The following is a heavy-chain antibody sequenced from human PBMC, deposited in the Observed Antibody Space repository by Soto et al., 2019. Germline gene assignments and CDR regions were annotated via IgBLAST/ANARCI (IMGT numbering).Heavy chain of an antibody. D-gene: IGHD3-22*01. J-gene: IGHJ5*02. CDR1: GYSFAGYW. V-gene: IGHV5-10-1*01. CDR3: ARQIYDSDTGPNFQYYFDL. CDR2: IDPSDSQT. Sequence: GESLKISCKGSGYSFAGYWITWVRQKPGKGLEWMGRIDPSDSQTYYSPSFRGHVTISVTKSITTVFLQWSSLRASDTAMYYCARQIYDSDTGPNFQYYFDLWGLGILVTVSS.